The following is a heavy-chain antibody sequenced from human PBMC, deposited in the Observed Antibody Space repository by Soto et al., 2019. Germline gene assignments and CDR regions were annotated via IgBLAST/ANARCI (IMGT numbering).Heavy chain of an antibody. CDR1: GDTFNFYT. D-gene: IGHD3-10*01. Sequence: QVQLVQSGAEVRKPGSSVKVSCTASGDTFNFYTISWVRQAPGQGLEWMGRVIPMLRMSKYAQKFQGRVTISADKSTSTAYMALSSLRSDDTAVYYCATNYGSGSTHFDYWGQGALVTVSS. V-gene: IGHV1-69*02. J-gene: IGHJ4*02. CDR2: VIPMLRMS. CDR3: ATNYGSGSTHFDY.